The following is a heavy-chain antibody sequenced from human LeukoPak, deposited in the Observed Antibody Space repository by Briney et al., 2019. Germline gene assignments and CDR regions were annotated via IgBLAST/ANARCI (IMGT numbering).Heavy chain of an antibody. CDR3: ARELGSLGRVDY. CDR2: IYTSGST. J-gene: IGHJ4*02. V-gene: IGHV4-4*07. Sequence: KPSETLSLTCTVSGGSLSSYYWSWIRQPAGKGLEWIGRIYTSGSTNYNPSLKSRVTISVDKSKNQFPLKLSSVTAADTAVYYCARELGSLGRVDYWGQGTLVTVSS. D-gene: IGHD7-27*01. CDR1: GGSLSSYY.